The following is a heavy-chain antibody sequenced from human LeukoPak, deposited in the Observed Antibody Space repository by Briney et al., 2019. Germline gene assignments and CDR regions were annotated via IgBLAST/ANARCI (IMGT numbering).Heavy chain of an antibody. CDR1: GFTFSNAW. CDR3: TTDTAPLPTVTTYYFDY. Sequence: GGSLRLSCAASGFTFSNAWMSWVRQAPGKGLEWVGRIKSKADGGTTDYAAPVKGRFTISRDDSKNTLYLQMNSLKTEDTAVYYCTTDTAPLPTVTTYYFDYWGQGTLVTVSS. J-gene: IGHJ4*02. D-gene: IGHD4-17*01. V-gene: IGHV3-15*01. CDR2: IKSKADGGTT.